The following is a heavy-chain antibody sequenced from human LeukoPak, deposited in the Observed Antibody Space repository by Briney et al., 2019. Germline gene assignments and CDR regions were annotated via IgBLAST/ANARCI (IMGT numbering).Heavy chain of an antibody. D-gene: IGHD2-2*01. CDR2: INHSGST. Sequence: SETLSLTCAVYGDSFSGYYWSWLRQPPGKGLEWLGEINHSGSTNYNPSLKSRVTISVDTSKNQFSLKLSSVTAADTAVYYCARAQDIVVVPAARLGYNWFDPWGQGTLVTVSS. J-gene: IGHJ5*02. CDR1: GDSFSGYY. CDR3: ARAQDIVVVPAARLGYNWFDP. V-gene: IGHV4-34*01.